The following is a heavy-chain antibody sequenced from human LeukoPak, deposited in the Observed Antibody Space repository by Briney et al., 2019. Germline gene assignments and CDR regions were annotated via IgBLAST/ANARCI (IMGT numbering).Heavy chain of an antibody. CDR1: GYTFTSYG. CDR2: ISAYNGNT. Sequence: GASVTVSCKASGYTFTSYGISWVRQAPGQGLEWMGWISAYNGNTNYAQKLQGRVTMTTDTSTSTAYMELRSLRSDDTAVYYCASIAYSSGWYDFDYWGQGTLVTVSS. D-gene: IGHD6-19*01. V-gene: IGHV1-18*01. J-gene: IGHJ4*02. CDR3: ASIAYSSGWYDFDY.